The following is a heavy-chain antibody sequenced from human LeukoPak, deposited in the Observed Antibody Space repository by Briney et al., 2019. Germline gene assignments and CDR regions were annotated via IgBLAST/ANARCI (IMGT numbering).Heavy chain of an antibody. CDR2: IRSKADSYTT. V-gene: IGHV3-73*01. CDR1: GFTFSGSA. CDR3: RAAADLNDF. J-gene: IGHJ4*02. D-gene: IGHD6-13*01. Sequence: GGSLKLSCAASGFTFSGSAMHWVRQASGEGLEWRGRIRSKADSYTTAYAASVKGRFIVSRDDSKNTAYLQMNSLKTEDTAVYYCRAAADLNDFWGRGTLVTVSS.